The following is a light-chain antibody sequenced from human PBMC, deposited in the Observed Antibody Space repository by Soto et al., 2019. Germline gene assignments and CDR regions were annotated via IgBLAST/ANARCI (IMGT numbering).Light chain of an antibody. CDR3: QQYNNWWT. CDR2: GAS. V-gene: IGKV3-15*01. Sequence: EIVMTQSPATLSVSPGETATRSCRASQSVSSSLGWYQQTPGQAPRLIIYGASTRATGIPARFSGSGSGTEFTLTISSLQSEDFAVYYCQQYNNWWTFGQGTKVDI. J-gene: IGKJ1*01. CDR1: QSVSSS.